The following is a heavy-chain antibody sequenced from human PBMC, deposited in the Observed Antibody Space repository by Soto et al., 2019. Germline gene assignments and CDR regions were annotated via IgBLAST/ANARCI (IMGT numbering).Heavy chain of an antibody. V-gene: IGHV1-8*01. CDR2: MNPDSGDT. CDR1: GYPFDSFD. Sequence: ASVKVSCKASGYPFDSFDINWVRQAAGQGLEWMGWMNPDSGDTAVAQRFQDRIIMTRTTSISTAYMELSRLRSDDTAVYYCARGGTQSDYYNNWFDPWGQGTLVTVSS. J-gene: IGHJ5*02. CDR3: ARGGTQSDYYNNWFDP. D-gene: IGHD3-22*01.